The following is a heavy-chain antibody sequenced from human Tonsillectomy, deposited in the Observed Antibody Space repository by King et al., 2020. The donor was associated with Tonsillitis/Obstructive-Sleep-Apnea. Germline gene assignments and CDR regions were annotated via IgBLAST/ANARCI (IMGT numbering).Heavy chain of an antibody. J-gene: IGHJ6*03. CDR2: INTNTGNP. CDR1: GYTFTDYP. D-gene: IGHD2-2*01. CDR3: ARDEEIPVASYYYNSVDV. V-gene: IGHV7-4-1*02. Sequence: QLVQSGSELKKPGASVKVSCKASGYTFTDYPMNWVRQAPGQGLEWMGWINTNTGNPTYAQGFTGRFVFSSDTSVSTAYLQISSLKAEDTAVYYCARDEEIPVASYYYNSVDVWGKGTTVTVSS.